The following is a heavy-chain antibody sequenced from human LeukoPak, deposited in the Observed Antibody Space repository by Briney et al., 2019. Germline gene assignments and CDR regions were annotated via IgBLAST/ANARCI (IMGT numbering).Heavy chain of an antibody. Sequence: SVKVSCKASGGTFSSYAISWVRQAPGQGLEWMGGILPIFATANYAQKFQGRVTITADESTSTAYMELSSLRSEDTAVYYCATAYDSSGAFDIWGQGTMVTVSS. CDR3: ATAYDSSGAFDI. J-gene: IGHJ3*02. V-gene: IGHV1-69*01. CDR2: ILPIFATA. D-gene: IGHD5-12*01. CDR1: GGTFSSYA.